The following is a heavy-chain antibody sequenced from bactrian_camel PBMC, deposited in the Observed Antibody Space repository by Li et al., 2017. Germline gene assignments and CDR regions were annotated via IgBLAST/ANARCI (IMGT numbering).Heavy chain of an antibody. CDR1: GFTFSSVP. CDR2: IDSDGTT. J-gene: IGHJ4*01. D-gene: IGHD4*01. Sequence: VQLVESGGGLVQPGGSLRLSCAQSASGFTFSSVPMSWVRQGPGKEREGVAAIDSDGTTIYADSVKGRFTISKSKDNAGNTLSLQMTSLQPEDTAMYYCVAGYYSDFIADLNPSEYDYWGQGTQVTVS. V-gene: IGHV3S42*01. CDR3: VAGYYSDFIADLNPSEYDY.